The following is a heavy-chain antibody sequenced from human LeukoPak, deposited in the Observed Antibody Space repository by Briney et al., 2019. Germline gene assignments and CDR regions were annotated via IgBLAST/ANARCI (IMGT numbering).Heavy chain of an antibody. CDR2: IYPPDSDT. V-gene: IGHV5-51*01. CDR1: GYSFTKNW. D-gene: IGHD3-22*01. CDR3: ARSSSYSPYYFDS. J-gene: IGHJ4*02. Sequence: GESLKISCKGSGYSFTKNWIGWVRQMPGKGLEWMGIIYPPDSDTRFGRSFQGQVTISVDESITTAYLQWSSLKASDTAMYYCARSSSYSPYYFDSWGQGTLVTVSS.